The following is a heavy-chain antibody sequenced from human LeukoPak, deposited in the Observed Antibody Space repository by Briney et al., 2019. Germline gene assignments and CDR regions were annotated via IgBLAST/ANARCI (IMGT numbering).Heavy chain of an antibody. CDR2: INPGGNKK. J-gene: IGHJ4*02. V-gene: IGHV3-7*01. CDR3: ARDLAYSRLDY. CDR1: GLTFSSSW. D-gene: IGHD5-18*01. Sequence: GGSLRLSCAVSGLTFSSSWMDWVRQAPGKGLEWVASINPGGNKKYSADSVKGRFTISRDNAENSLYLQMNSLRVEDTAFYYCARDLAYSRLDYWGQGMLVTVSS.